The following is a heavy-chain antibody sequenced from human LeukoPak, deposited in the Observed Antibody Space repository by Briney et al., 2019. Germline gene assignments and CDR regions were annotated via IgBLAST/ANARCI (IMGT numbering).Heavy chain of an antibody. V-gene: IGHV3-9*01. D-gene: IGHD3-10*01. CDR3: AKDMGYGSGSYGFDY. J-gene: IGHJ4*02. Sequence: GRSLRLSRAASGFTFDDYAMHWVRQAPGKGLEWVSGISWNSGSIGYADSVKGRFTISRDNAKNSLYLQMNSLRAEDTALYYCAKDMGYGSGSYGFDYWGQGTLVTVSS. CDR2: ISWNSGSI. CDR1: GFTFDDYA.